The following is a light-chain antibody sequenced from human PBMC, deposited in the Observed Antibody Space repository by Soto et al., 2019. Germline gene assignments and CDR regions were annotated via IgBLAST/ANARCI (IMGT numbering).Light chain of an antibody. J-gene: IGKJ4*01. CDR1: QSVSSN. Sequence: EIVMTQSPATLSVSPGERATLSCRASQSVSSNLAWYQQKPGQAPRLLIYGASTRGTGIPARFSGSVSGSEFTLTISSLQAEDFAVYYCQQYNNWPPLTFGGGTKVEIK. V-gene: IGKV3-15*01. CDR3: QQYNNWPPLT. CDR2: GAS.